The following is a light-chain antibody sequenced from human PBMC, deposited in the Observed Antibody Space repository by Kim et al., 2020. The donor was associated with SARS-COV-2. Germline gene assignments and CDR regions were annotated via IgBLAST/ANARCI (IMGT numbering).Light chain of an antibody. J-gene: IGKJ2*01. CDR2: QAS. CDR3: QHYDRYPYT. CDR1: QSISL. Sequence: LSAAVGDRVTITCRASQSISLLACDQQKPGKAPKLLIYQASTLESVVPSRYSGSGSGTEFSLTISILQPDDFATYHCQHYDRYPYTFGQGSRLE. V-gene: IGKV1-5*01.